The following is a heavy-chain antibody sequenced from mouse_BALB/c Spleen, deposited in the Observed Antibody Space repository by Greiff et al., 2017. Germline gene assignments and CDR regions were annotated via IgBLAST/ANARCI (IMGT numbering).Heavy chain of an antibody. Sequence: VQLQQSGPELVKPGASVKMSCKASGYTFTSYVMHWVKQKPGQGLEWIGYINPYNDGTKYNEKFKGKATLTSDKSSSSAYMELSSLTSEDSAVYYCARDGGNGYYDYWGQGTLVTVSA. V-gene: IGHV1-14*01. CDR1: GYTFTSYV. J-gene: IGHJ3*01. D-gene: IGHD2-3*01. CDR2: INPYNDGT. CDR3: ARDGGNGYYDY.